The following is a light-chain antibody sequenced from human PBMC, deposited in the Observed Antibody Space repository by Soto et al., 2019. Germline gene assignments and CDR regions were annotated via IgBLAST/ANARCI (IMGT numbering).Light chain of an antibody. J-gene: IGLJ2*01. CDR1: SSDVGGYNY. V-gene: IGLV2-8*01. CDR3: SSYAGSNNSV. Sequence: QYALTQPPSASGSPGQSVTISCTGTSSDVGGYNYVSWYQQHPGKAPKLMIYEVSKRPSGVPDRFSGSKSGNTASLTVSGLQAEDEADYYCSSYAGSNNSVFGGGTKRTVL. CDR2: EVS.